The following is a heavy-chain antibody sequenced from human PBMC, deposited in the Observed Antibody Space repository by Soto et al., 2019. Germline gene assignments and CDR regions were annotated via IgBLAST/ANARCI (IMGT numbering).Heavy chain of an antibody. J-gene: IGHJ4*02. CDR3: ARHETLHGDYDYWGQGTLVTVSSGKPSSASVKVSCKASGYTFTNFGISWVRQAPGQGLEWMGLDY. D-gene: IGHD5-12*01. Sequence: SETLSLTCTVSGGSISSYYWSWIRQPPGKGLEWIGYIYYSGSTNYNPSLKSRVTMSVDTSKNQFSLKLSSVTAADTAVYYCARHETLHGDYDYWGQGTLVTVSSGKPSSASVKVSCKASGYTFTNFGISWVRQAPGQGLEWMGLDYWGQGTLVTVSS. CDR1: GGSISSYY. V-gene: IGHV4-59*08. CDR2: IYYSGST.